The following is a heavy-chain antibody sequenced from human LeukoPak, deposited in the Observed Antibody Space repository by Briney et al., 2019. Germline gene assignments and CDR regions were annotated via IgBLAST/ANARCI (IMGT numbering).Heavy chain of an antibody. Sequence: GGSLRLSCAASGFTFSSYSMNWVRQAPGKGLEWVSSISSSSSYIYYADSVKGRFTISRDNAKNSLYLQMSSLRSDDTAVYYCASGDKTDYGESQTYFDTWGQGALVTVSS. D-gene: IGHD4-17*01. CDR2: ISSSSSYI. CDR3: ASGDKTDYGESQTYFDT. CDR1: GFTFSSYS. V-gene: IGHV3-21*04. J-gene: IGHJ4*02.